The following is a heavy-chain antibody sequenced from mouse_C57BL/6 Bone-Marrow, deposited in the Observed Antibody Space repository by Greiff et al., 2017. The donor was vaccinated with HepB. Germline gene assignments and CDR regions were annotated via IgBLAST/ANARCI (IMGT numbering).Heavy chain of an antibody. D-gene: IGHD1-1*01. V-gene: IGHV5-12*01. Sequence: EVMLVESGGGLVQPGGSLKLSCAASGFTFSDYYMYWVRQTPEKRLEWVAYISNGGGSTYYPDTVKGRFTLSRDNAKNTLYLQMSRLKSEDTAMYYCARLGDGSSYDYYAMDYWGQGTSVTVSS. J-gene: IGHJ4*01. CDR3: ARLGDGSSYDYYAMDY. CDR1: GFTFSDYY. CDR2: ISNGGGST.